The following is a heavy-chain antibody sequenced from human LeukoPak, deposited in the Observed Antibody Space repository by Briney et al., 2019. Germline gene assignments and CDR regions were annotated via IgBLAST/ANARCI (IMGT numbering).Heavy chain of an antibody. J-gene: IGHJ4*02. CDR3: ARDPRSGSYSSFDY. Sequence: PGGSLVLSCAAPEFTFEDYGIGWVGQAPGKGLDWVSGINWNGGSTVYADSVKGRFTIYRDNAKNSLYLQMNSLRAEDTALYYCARDPRSGSYSSFDYWGQGTLVTVSS. D-gene: IGHD1-26*01. CDR1: EFTFEDYG. V-gene: IGHV3-20*04. CDR2: INWNGGST.